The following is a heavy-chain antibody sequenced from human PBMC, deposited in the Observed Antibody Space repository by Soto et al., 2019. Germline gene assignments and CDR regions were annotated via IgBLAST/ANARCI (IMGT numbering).Heavy chain of an antibody. J-gene: IGHJ6*02. D-gene: IGHD3-22*01. V-gene: IGHV3-7*01. CDR2: IKHDGNEK. CDR3: VRATLSWGHYYFRGLDV. CDR1: IFMFVTYW. Sequence: GGSLRLSCAATIFMFVTYWMSWVRQAPGKGLEWVANIKHDGNEKYYADSVKGRFTVSRDNVKNFLHLQMSSLRGDDTGVYFCVRATLSWGHYYFRGLDVWGQGTTVTVSS.